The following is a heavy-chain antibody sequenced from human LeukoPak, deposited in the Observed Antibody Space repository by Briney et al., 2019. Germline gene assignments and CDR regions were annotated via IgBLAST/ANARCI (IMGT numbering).Heavy chain of an antibody. Sequence: PGRSLRLSCAASGFTFSSYAMHWVRQAPGKGLEWVAVISYDGSNKYYADSVKGRFTISRDNSKNTLYLQMNSLRAEDTAVYYCANGAPRSHGESDSSGFDIWGQGTMVTVSS. CDR2: ISYDGSNK. CDR1: GFTFSSYA. J-gene: IGHJ3*02. D-gene: IGHD3-22*01. CDR3: ANGAPRSHGESDSSGFDI. V-gene: IGHV3-30-3*01.